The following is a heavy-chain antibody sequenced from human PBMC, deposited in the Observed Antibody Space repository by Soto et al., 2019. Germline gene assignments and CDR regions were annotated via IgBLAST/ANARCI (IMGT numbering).Heavy chain of an antibody. CDR3: ARGYCSSTSRYNRFDP. CDR2: IYYSGST. J-gene: IGHJ5*02. Sequence: SETLSLTCTVSGGSISSSSYYWGWIRQPPGKGLEWIGSIYYSGSTYYNPSLKSRVTISVDTSKNQFSLKLSSVTAADTAVYYCARGYCSSTSRYNRFDPWGQGTLVTVSS. D-gene: IGHD2-2*02. V-gene: IGHV4-39*01. CDR1: GGSISSSSYY.